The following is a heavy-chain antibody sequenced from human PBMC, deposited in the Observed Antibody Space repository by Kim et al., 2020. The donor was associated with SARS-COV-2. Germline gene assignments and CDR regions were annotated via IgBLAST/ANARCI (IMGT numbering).Heavy chain of an antibody. J-gene: IGHJ6*01. V-gene: IGHV4-34*01. Sequence: SETLSLTCAVYGESFSGYNCSWIRQPPGGGLEWIGEISNNGSTNYNPSLKSRVTISLDTDKNQISLKLSSVTATDAAVYDCARGGKVGFCSGWGYYYYY. CDR2: ISNNGST. CDR3: ARGGKVGFCSGWGYYYYY. CDR1: GESFSGYN. D-gene: IGHD3-3*01.